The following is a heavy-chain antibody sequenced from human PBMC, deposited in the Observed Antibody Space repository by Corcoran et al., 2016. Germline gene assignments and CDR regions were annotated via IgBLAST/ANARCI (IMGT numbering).Heavy chain of an antibody. CDR1: GYSISSGYY. Sequence: QVQLQESGPGLVKPSETLSLTCTVSGYSISSGYYWGWIRQPPGKGLEWIGSIYHSGSTYYNPSLKSRVTISVDTSKNQFSLKLSSVTAADTAVYYCARELTMLELGWFDPWGQGTLVTVSS. J-gene: IGHJ5*02. D-gene: IGHD3-22*01. CDR2: IYHSGST. CDR3: ARELTMLELGWFDP. V-gene: IGHV4-38-2*02.